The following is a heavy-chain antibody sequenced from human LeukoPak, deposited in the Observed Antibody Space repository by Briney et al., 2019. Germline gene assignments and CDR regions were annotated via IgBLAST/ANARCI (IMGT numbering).Heavy chain of an antibody. Sequence: EASVKVSCKASGGTFSSYAISWVRQAPGQGLEWMGWISAYNGNTNYAEKLQGRVTMTTDTSTSTAYMELRSLRSDDTAVYYCARGLVGATDAFDIWGQGTMVTVSS. CDR1: GGTFSSYA. J-gene: IGHJ3*02. V-gene: IGHV1-18*01. CDR2: ISAYNGNT. D-gene: IGHD1-26*01. CDR3: ARGLVGATDAFDI.